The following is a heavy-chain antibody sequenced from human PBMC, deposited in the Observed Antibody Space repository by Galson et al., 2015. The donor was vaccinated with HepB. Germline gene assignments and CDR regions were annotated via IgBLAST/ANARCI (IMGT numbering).Heavy chain of an antibody. D-gene: IGHD3-22*01. V-gene: IGHV3-74*01. Sequence: SLRLSCAASGFTFSSYWMHWVRQAPGKGLVWVSRINSDGSSTSYADSVKGRFTISRDNAKNTLYLQMNSLRAEDTAVYYCARLYYYDSSGYPPLDYWGQGTLVTVSS. J-gene: IGHJ4*02. CDR2: INSDGSST. CDR1: GFTFSSYW. CDR3: ARLYYYDSSGYPPLDY.